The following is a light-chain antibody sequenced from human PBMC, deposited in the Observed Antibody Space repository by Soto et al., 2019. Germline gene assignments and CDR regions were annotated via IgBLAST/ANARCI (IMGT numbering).Light chain of an antibody. J-gene: IGKJ1*01. CDR2: DAS. V-gene: IGKV1-5*01. CDR1: QTISSW. CDR3: QQRSNWAGWT. Sequence: DIQMTQSPSTLSGSVGDRVTITCRASQTISSWLAWYQQKPGKAPKFLIYDASSLENGVPSRFSGSGSGTDFTLTISSLEPEDFAVYYCQQRSNWAGWTFGQGTKVDIK.